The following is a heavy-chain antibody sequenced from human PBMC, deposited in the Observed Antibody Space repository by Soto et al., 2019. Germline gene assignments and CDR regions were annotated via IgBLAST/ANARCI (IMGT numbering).Heavy chain of an antibody. CDR3: AREACSTTSCYHD. CDR2: INHYGST. Sequence: SETLSLTCAVSGGSINSAGYYWSWIRQPPGKGLEWIGEINHYGSTNQNPSLKGRVTLSIDTSKNQFSLKLSSVTAADTAVYYCAREACSTTSCYHDWGQGTTVTVSS. D-gene: IGHD2-2*01. V-gene: IGHV4-34*01. CDR1: GGSINSAGYY. J-gene: IGHJ6*02.